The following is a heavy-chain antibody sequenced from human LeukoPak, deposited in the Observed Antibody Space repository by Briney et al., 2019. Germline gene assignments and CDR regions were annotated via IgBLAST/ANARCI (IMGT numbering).Heavy chain of an antibody. J-gene: IGHJ4*02. CDR3: ARHHYDILTYRLYYFDY. CDR2: IYTSGST. D-gene: IGHD3-9*01. CDR1: GGSISSYY. Sequence: PSETLSLTCTVSGGSISSYYWSWIRQPAGKGLEWIGRIYTSGSTNYNPSLKSRVTISVDTSKNQFSLKLSSVTAADTAVYYCARHHYDILTYRLYYFDYWGQGTLVTVSS. V-gene: IGHV4-4*07.